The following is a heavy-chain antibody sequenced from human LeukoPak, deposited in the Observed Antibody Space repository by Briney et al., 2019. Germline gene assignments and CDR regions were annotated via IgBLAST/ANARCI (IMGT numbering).Heavy chain of an antibody. CDR1: GFTFSSYW. CDR2: IKNDGSST. D-gene: IGHD2-21*02. Sequence: GGSLRLSCAASGFTFSSYWMHWVRQAPGKGLGWVSRIKNDGSSTNYAESVKGRFTISRDNAKNTLYLQMNSLRDEDTAVYYCARGHCGGDCFFPVDYWGQGTLVTVSS. V-gene: IGHV3-74*01. J-gene: IGHJ4*02. CDR3: ARGHCGGDCFFPVDY.